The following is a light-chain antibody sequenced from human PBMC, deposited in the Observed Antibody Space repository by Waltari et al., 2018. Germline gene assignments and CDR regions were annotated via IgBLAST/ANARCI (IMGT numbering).Light chain of an antibody. V-gene: IGLV2-23*02. CDR1: SSDVGGYNH. J-gene: IGLJ2*01. CDR2: DVS. Sequence: QSALTQPASVSGSPGQSITLSCTGSSSDVGGYNHVAWYQQHPGKATKLLIYDVSKRPSGVSNSYSGSKSGNTASLTISGIQVEDEADYHCCSYADSSTLVFGGGTKMTVL. CDR3: CSYADSSTLV.